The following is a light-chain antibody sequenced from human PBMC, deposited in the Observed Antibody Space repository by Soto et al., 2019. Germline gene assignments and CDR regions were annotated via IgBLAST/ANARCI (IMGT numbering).Light chain of an antibody. Sequence: NFMLTQPHSVSESPGKTVTISCTRSSGSIASNYVQWYQQRPGSAPTPVIYEDNERPSGVPDRFSGSIDSSSNSASLTISGRKTDDEADYYCQSYHSGNVVFGGGTTLTVL. CDR2: EDN. V-gene: IGLV6-57*04. CDR3: QSYHSGNVV. CDR1: SGSIASNY. J-gene: IGLJ2*01.